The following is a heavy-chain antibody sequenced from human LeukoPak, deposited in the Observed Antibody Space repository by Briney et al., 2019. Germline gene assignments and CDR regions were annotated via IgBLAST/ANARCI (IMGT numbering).Heavy chain of an antibody. CDR3: ARRGYSPKRLFDY. CDR2: IYYSGST. Sequence: SETLSLTCTVYGGSISSYYWSWIRQPPGKGLEWIGYIYYSGSTNYNPSLKSRVTISVDTSKNQFSLKLSSVTAADTAVYYCARRGYSPKRLFDYWGQGTLVTVSS. CDR1: GGSISSYY. V-gene: IGHV4-59*12. D-gene: IGHD5-18*01. J-gene: IGHJ4*02.